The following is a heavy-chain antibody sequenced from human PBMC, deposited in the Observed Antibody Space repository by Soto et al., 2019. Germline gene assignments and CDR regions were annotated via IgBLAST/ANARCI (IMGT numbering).Heavy chain of an antibody. Sequence: PGGPLRLSRVGSDFGPSGPYLSWGRPGTGKGLEWLSFISMRGSYKTYAASVEGRSTISRDNVKNILYLQMDSLRAEDTAVYYCASRRHFSNGQCHRFVPWFQGPQVTV. CDR2: ISMRGSY. D-gene: IGHD3-22*01. CDR3: ASRRHFSNGQCHRFVP. CDR1: DFGPSGPY. J-gene: IGHJ5*02. V-gene: IGHV3-11*06.